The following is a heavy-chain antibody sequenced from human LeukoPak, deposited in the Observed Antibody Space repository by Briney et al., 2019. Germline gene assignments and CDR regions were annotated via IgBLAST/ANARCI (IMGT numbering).Heavy chain of an antibody. CDR3: ARGHGSGYTNYFDP. CDR1: GYRFTSYY. V-gene: IGHV1-46*01. J-gene: IGHJ5*02. D-gene: IGHD3-10*01. Sequence: ASVTVSCKASGYRFTSYYIQWVRQAPGQGLEWMGIINPTGDGTNYAQKFQGRVTITRDMSTSTFYMELSSLRSEDTAVYYCARGHGSGYTNYFDPWGQGTLVTVSS. CDR2: INPTGDGT.